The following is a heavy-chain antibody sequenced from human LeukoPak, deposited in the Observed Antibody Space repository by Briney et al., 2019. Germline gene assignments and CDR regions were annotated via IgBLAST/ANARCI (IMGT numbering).Heavy chain of an antibody. CDR1: GFTFSSYA. J-gene: IGHJ4*02. V-gene: IGHV3-23*01. Sequence: PGGSLRLSCAASGFTFSSYAMSWVRQAPGKGLEWVSAISGSGGSTYYADSVKGRFTISRDNSKNTLYLQMNSLRAEDTAVYCCAKSSERGSGSYVRPAGFWGQGTLVTVSS. CDR2: ISGSGGST. D-gene: IGHD3-10*01. CDR3: AKSSERGSGSYVRPAGF.